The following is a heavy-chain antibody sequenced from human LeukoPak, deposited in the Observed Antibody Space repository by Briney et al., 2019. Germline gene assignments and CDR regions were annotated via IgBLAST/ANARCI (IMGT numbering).Heavy chain of an antibody. CDR1: GGTFSSYA. CDR3: ASSYYDSSGYYLRRFDY. J-gene: IGHJ4*02. Sequence: GASVKVSCKASGGTFSSYAISWVRQAPGQGLEWMGRIIPILGIANYAQKFQGRVTITADKSTSTAYMELSSLRSEDTAVYYCASSYYDSSGYYLRRFDYWGQGTLVTVSP. V-gene: IGHV1-69*04. CDR2: IIPILGIA. D-gene: IGHD3-22*01.